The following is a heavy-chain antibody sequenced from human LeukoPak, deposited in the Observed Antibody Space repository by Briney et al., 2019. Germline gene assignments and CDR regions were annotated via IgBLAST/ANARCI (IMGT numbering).Heavy chain of an antibody. J-gene: IGHJ4*02. Sequence: PSETLSLTCAVYGGSFSGYYWSWIRQPPGKGLEWTGEINHSGSTNYNPSLKSRVTISVDTSKNQFSLKLSSVTAADTAVYYCARPSGYVWGSYRYYFDYWGQGTLVTVSS. CDR3: ARPSGYVWGSYRYYFDY. D-gene: IGHD3-16*02. CDR2: INHSGST. V-gene: IGHV4-34*01. CDR1: GGSFSGYY.